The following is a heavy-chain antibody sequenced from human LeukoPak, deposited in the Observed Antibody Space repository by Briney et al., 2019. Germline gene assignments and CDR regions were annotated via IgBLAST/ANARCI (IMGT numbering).Heavy chain of an antibody. V-gene: IGHV4-59*01. Sequence: PSGTLSLTCTVSGGSISSYYWSWIRQPPGKGLEWIGYIYYSGSTNYNPSLKSRVTISVDTSKNQFSLKLSSVTAADTAVYYCARESVVVAARTSWFDPWGQGTLVTVSS. J-gene: IGHJ5*02. CDR2: IYYSGST. CDR1: GGSISSYY. CDR3: ARESVVVAARTSWFDP. D-gene: IGHD2-15*01.